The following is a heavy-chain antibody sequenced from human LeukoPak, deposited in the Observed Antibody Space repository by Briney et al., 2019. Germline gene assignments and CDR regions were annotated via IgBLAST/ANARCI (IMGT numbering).Heavy chain of an antibody. CDR1: GFTFDDYA. V-gene: IGHV3-9*01. CDR2: ISWNSGSI. CDR3: AKGRSSGSFDY. Sequence: GGSLRLSCAASGFTFDDYAMHWVRQAPGKGLEWVSGISWNSGSIGYADSVKGRFTISRDNAKNSLYLQMNSLRAEDTALYYCAKGRSSGSFDYWRQGTLVTVSS. J-gene: IGHJ4*02. D-gene: IGHD2-15*01.